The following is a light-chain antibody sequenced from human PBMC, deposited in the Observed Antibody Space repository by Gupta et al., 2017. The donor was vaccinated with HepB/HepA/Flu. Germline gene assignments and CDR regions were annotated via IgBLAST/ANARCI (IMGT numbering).Light chain of an antibody. CDR2: DAS. CDR1: QSLSNY. J-gene: IGKJ5*01. V-gene: IGKV3-11*01. CDR3: QQRSNWPIT. Sequence: EIVLTQSPASLSLSPGERATLSCRATQSLSNYLAWYQQKPGRAPRLLIYDASNRATGVPARFSGSGSGTDFTLTISNRESEDFALYYCQQRSNWPITFGQGTRLDIK.